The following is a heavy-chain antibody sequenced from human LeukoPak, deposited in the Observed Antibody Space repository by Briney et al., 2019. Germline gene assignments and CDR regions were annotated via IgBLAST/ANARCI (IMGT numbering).Heavy chain of an antibody. CDR3: ARATYYYDSSGYAY. Sequence: PSETLSLTCTVSGGSISSGGYYWSWIRQHPGKGLEWIGYIYYSGSTYYNPSLKSRVTISVDTSKNQFSLKLSSVTAADTAVYYCARATYYYDSSGYAYWGQGTLVTVSS. D-gene: IGHD3-22*01. V-gene: IGHV4-31*03. CDR1: GGSISSGGYY. CDR2: IYYSGST. J-gene: IGHJ4*02.